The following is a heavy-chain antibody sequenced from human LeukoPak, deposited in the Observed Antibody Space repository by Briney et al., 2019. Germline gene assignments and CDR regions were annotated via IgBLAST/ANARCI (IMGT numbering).Heavy chain of an antibody. CDR3: AKYYRDDPHYYHYMDV. D-gene: IGHD4-17*01. V-gene: IGHV3-23*01. CDR2: ISGTGGTT. CDR1: GFTFSSYG. Sequence: GGSLRLSCAASGFTFSSYGMSWVRQAPGKGLEWVSAISGTGGTTYYADSVKGRFTISRDNSKNTLYLQMNSLRAEDTAVYYCAKYYRDDPHYYHYMDVWGKGTTVNNSS. J-gene: IGHJ6*03.